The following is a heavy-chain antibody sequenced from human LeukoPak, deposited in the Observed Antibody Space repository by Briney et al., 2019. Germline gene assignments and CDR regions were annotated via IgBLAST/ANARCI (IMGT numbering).Heavy chain of an antibody. J-gene: IGHJ5*02. D-gene: IGHD3-3*01. CDR3: ARDLGPDYDFWSASSKWFDP. V-gene: IGHV4-39*07. CDR2: IFYSGST. CDR1: GGSISSSSYY. Sequence: PSETLSLTCTVSGGSISSSSYYWGWIRQPPGKGLEWIGSIFYSGSTYYNPSLESRVTISIDTSENQFSLKLSSVTVADTAVYYCARDLGPDYDFWSASSKWFDPWGQGTLVTVSS.